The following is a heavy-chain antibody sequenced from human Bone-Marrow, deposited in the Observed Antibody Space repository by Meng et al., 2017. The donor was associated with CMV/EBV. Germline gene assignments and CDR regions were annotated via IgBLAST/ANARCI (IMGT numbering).Heavy chain of an antibody. Sequence: GESLKISCAASGFTFSSYAMHWVRQAPGKGLEWVAVISYDGSNKYYADSVKGRFTISRDNSKNTLYLQMNSLRAEDTAVYYCARAGGTTVTTKTKDNWFDPWGQGTRVTVSS. V-gene: IGHV3-30-3*01. CDR2: ISYDGSNK. J-gene: IGHJ5*02. D-gene: IGHD4-17*01. CDR3: ARAGGTTVTTKTKDNWFDP. CDR1: GFTFSSYA.